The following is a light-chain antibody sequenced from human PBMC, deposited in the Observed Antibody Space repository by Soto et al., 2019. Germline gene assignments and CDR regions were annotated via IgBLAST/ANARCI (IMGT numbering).Light chain of an antibody. J-gene: IGKJ1*01. CDR2: GAS. Sequence: EVVMTQSPVTLSVSPGERATLSCRASQSITTNLAWYQQKPGQAPRLLIYGASTRATGVPARYSGSGSGTQFTLPINGLQSEDFAVYYCQQYNDRPTKRTFGQGTKVDIK. CDR3: QQYNDRPTKRT. CDR1: QSITTN. V-gene: IGKV3-15*01.